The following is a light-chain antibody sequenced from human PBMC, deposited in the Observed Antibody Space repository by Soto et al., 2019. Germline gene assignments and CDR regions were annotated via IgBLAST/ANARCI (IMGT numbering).Light chain of an antibody. J-gene: IGLJ1*01. V-gene: IGLV1-40*01. CDR1: SSNIGAGYD. CDR2: GNS. Sequence: QSALTQPPSVSGAPGQRVTISCTGSSSNIGAGYDVHWYQQLPGTAPKLLIYGNSNRPSGVPDRFSGSKSGTSASLAITGLQDEDEEDYYCQYYDSSLSGYYVLGTVTKVTVL. CDR3: QYYDSSLSGYYV.